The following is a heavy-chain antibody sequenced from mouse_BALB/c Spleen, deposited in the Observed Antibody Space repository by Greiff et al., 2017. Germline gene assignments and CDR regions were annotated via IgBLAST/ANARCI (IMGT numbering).Heavy chain of an antibody. CDR1: GDSITSGY. D-gene: IGHD1-1*01. CDR3: ARTYYYGSSYWYFDV. Sequence: DVKLVESGPSLVKPSQTLSLTCSVTGDSITSGYWNWIRKFPGNKLEYMGYISYSGSTYYNPSLKSRISITRDTSKNQYYLQLNSVTTEDTATYYCARTYYYGSSYWYFDVWGAGTTVTVSS. CDR2: ISYSGST. V-gene: IGHV3-8*02. J-gene: IGHJ1*01.